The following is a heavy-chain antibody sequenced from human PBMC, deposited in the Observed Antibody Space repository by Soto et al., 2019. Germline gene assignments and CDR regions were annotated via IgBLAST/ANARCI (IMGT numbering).Heavy chain of an antibody. J-gene: IGHJ6*02. CDR1: GFTFSSYG. D-gene: IGHD4-17*01. CDR3: ARANDDYGDYGMDV. Sequence: QVQLVESGGGVVQPGRSLRLSCAASGFTFSSYGMHWVRQAPGKGLEWVAVIWYDGSNKYYADSVKGRFTISRDNSKNTLYLQMNSLRAEDTAVYYCARANDDYGDYGMDVWGQGTTVTVSS. CDR2: IWYDGSNK. V-gene: IGHV3-33*01.